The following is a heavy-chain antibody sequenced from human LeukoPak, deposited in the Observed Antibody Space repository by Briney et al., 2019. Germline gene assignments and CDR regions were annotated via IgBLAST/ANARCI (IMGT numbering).Heavy chain of an antibody. V-gene: IGHV3-48*03. J-gene: IGHJ6*03. Sequence: GGYLRLSCVASGFIFSSYEMNWVRQAPGKGLEWVSYMSSSSSTIYYADSVKGRFTISRDNAKNSLYLQMNSLKAEDTAVYYCARDVFTRGDSSWYTRYNSYMDVWGKGTTVTVSS. CDR1: GFIFSSYE. CDR3: ARDVFTRGDSSWYTRYNSYMDV. CDR2: MSSSSSTI. D-gene: IGHD6-13*01.